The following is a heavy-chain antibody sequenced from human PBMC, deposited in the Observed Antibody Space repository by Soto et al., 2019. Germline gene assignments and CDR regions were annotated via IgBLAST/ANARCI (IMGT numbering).Heavy chain of an antibody. V-gene: IGHV1-46*03. CDR2: INPSGGST. J-gene: IGHJ6*02. CDR1: GYTFTSYY. Sequence: QVQLVQSGAEVKKPGASVKVSCKASGYTFTSYYMHWVRQAPGQGLEWMGIINPSGGSTSYAQKFPGRVTMTRATSTSTVYMELSSLRSEDTAVYYCALYYYDSSGSDYYYYYGMDVWGQGTTVTVSS. CDR3: ALYYYDSSGSDYYYYYGMDV. D-gene: IGHD3-22*01.